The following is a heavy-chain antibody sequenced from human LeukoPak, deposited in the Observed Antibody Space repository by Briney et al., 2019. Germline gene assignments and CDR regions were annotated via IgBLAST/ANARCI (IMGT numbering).Heavy chain of an antibody. CDR1: GFTFSSYA. V-gene: IGHV3-23*01. CDR2: ISGNGPNT. Sequence: GGSLRLSCAASGFTFSSYAMTWVRRAPGKGLEWVSAISGNGPNTYYADSAMGRFTISRDNSHNTLYLRMNSLRAEDTALYYCAKHLSGSRAFDYWGQGALVTVSS. D-gene: IGHD1-14*01. CDR3: AKHLSGSRAFDY. J-gene: IGHJ4*02.